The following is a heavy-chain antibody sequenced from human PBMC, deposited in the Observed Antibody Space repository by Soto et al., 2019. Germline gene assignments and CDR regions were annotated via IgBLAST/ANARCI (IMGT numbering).Heavy chain of an antibody. D-gene: IGHD3-9*01. CDR3: ARQLSLRYVAGSIHGTRGWCGP. J-gene: IGHJ5*02. CDR2: IYPGDSDT. Sequence: PGESLKISCKGSGHSFTSYWIGWVRQMPGKGLEWMGIIYPGDSDTRYSPSFQGQVTISADKSISTAYLQWSSLKASDTAMYYCARQLSLRYVAGSIHGTRGWCGPWGQGTLVTVSS. CDR1: GHSFTSYW. V-gene: IGHV5-51*01.